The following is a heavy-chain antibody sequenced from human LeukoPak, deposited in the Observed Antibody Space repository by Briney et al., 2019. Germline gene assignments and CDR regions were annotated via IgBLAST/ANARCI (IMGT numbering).Heavy chain of an antibody. CDR1: GGTFSSYA. J-gene: IGHJ6*03. CDR3: ARGTTGTPYYYYMDV. V-gene: IGHV1-69*05. Sequence: SVKVSCKASGGTFSSYAISWVRQAPGQGLEWMGGIIPIFGTANYAQKFQGRVTITTDESTSTAYMELSSLRSEDTAVYYCARGTTGTPYYYYMDVWGKGTTVTVSS. D-gene: IGHD1-1*01. CDR2: IIPIFGTA.